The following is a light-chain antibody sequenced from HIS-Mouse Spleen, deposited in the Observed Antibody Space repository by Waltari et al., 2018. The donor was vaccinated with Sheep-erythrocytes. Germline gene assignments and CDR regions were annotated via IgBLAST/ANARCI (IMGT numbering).Light chain of an antibody. V-gene: IGLV3-19*01. CDR3: NSRDSSGNHLGVV. J-gene: IGLJ2*01. CDR2: GKN. CDR1: SLRSYY. Sequence: SSELTQDPAVSVALGQTVRIPCQGDSLRSYYAHWFQQKPGQAPVLIIYGKNNRPSGIPDRFSGSSSGNTASLTITGAQAEDEADFYCNSRDSSGNHLGVVFGGGTKLTVL.